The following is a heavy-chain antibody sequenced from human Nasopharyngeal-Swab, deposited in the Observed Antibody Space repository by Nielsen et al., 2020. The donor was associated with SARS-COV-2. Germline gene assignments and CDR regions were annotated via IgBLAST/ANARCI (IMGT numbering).Heavy chain of an antibody. V-gene: IGHV3-21*01. J-gene: IGHJ4*02. D-gene: IGHD2-2*01. Sequence: ESLKISCAASGFTFSDYTMNWFRQAPGQGLEWVSSISSSGSYMYYTDSVKGRFTMSRDNAKNSLYLQMNSLRAEDTAVYYCASDSRYWGQGTLVTVSS. CDR1: GFTFSDYT. CDR2: ISSSGSYM. CDR3: ASDSRY.